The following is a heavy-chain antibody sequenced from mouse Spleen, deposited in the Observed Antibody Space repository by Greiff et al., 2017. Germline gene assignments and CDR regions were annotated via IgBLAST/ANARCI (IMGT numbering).Heavy chain of an antibody. CDR2: ISSGGSYT. V-gene: IGHV5-6*01. D-gene: IGHD2-3*01. CDR3: ARQVDGFDY. Sequence: EVNVVESGGDLVKPGGSLKLSCAASGFTFSSYGMSWVRQTPDKRLEWVATISSGGSYTYYPDSVKGRFTISRDNAKNTLYLQMSSLKSEDTAMYYCARQVDGFDYWGQGTTLTVSS. J-gene: IGHJ2*01. CDR1: GFTFSSYG.